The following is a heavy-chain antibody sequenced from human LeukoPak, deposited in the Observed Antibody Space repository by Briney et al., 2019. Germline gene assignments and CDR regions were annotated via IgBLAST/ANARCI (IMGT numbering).Heavy chain of an antibody. Sequence: SETLSLTCTVSGGSISSYYWSWIRQPPGKGLEWIGYIYYSESTNYNPSLKSRVTISVDTSKNQFSLKLSSVTAADTAVYYCARDRAAGFDPWGQGTLVTVSS. V-gene: IGHV4-59*01. CDR2: IYYSEST. CDR1: GGSISSYY. J-gene: IGHJ5*02. D-gene: IGHD6-13*01. CDR3: ARDRAAGFDP.